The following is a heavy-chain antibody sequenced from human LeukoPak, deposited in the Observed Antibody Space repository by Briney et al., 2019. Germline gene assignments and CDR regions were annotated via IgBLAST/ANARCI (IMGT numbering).Heavy chain of an antibody. CDR3: ARGAERFGEFVSQFDY. Sequence: PGGSLRLSCAASGFAFSDYSMTWVRQAPGKGLEWVANINKDGSAKNYIDSVKGRFTLSRDTSKNMVYLQMNSLTVEDTAVYYCARGAERFGEFVSQFDYWGQGTLVTVSS. V-gene: IGHV3-7*01. D-gene: IGHD3-10*01. CDR1: GFAFSDYS. CDR2: INKDGSAK. J-gene: IGHJ4*02.